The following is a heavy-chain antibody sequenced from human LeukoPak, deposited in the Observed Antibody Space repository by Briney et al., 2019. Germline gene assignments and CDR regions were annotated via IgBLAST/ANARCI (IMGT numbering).Heavy chain of an antibody. J-gene: IGHJ4*02. D-gene: IGHD6-13*01. CDR1: GFTFSSYW. Sequence: GGSLRLSCAASGFTFSSYWMHWVRQAPGKGLVWVSCISSDGSGTNYADSVKGRFTISRDNAKSALYLQMNSLRAEDTAVYYCARGGLSSSFDYWGQGTLVTVSS. CDR2: ISSDGSGT. CDR3: ARGGLSSSFDY. V-gene: IGHV3-74*01.